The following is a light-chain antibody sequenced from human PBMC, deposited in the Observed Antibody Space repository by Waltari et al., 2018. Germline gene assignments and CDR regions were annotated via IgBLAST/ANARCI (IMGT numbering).Light chain of an antibody. CDR3: QQYGRSWNT. CDR2: GAS. Sequence: IVLTQSPGTLSLSPGERATLSCRASQSVSSSYLAWYQQNPGQAPRPLIYGASSRATGIPDRFSGSGSGTDFTLTISRLEPEDFAVYYCQQYGRSWNTFGQGTKLEIK. J-gene: IGKJ2*01. V-gene: IGKV3-20*01. CDR1: QSVSSSY.